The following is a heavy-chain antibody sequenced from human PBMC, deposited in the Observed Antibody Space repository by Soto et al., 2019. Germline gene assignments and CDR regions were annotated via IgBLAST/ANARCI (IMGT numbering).Heavy chain of an antibody. D-gene: IGHD3-9*01. J-gene: IGHJ2*01. V-gene: IGHV2-5*01. CDR1: GFSLSTSGVG. CDR3: AHLNDYDILTGYYLRYFDL. CDR2: IYWNDDK. Sequence: QITLKESGATLVKPTQTLTLTCTFSGFSLSTSGVGVGWIRQPPGKALEWLALIYWNDDKRYSPSLKSRLTITKDTSKNQVVLTMTNMDPVDTATYYCAHLNDYDILTGYYLRYFDLWGRGTLVTVSS.